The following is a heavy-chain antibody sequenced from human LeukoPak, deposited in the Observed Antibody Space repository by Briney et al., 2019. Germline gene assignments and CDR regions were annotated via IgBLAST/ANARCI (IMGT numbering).Heavy chain of an antibody. J-gene: IGHJ4*02. CDR1: GFTFTNNF. CDR3: ARKPFYGSGIGH. Sequence: GGSLRLSCAASGFTFTNNFMSWVRQVPGKGLEWVANIKQDGSETTYADSVRGRFTIFRDNAEDSVYLQMNSLRAEDTAVYYCARKPFYGSGIGHWGQGTLVTVSS. V-gene: IGHV3-7*01. CDR2: IKQDGSET. D-gene: IGHD3-10*01.